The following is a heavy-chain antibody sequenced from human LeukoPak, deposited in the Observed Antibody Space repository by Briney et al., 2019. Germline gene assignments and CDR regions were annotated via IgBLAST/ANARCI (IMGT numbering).Heavy chain of an antibody. CDR3: ARGGLYSNYATYYYYYYMDV. V-gene: IGHV4-34*01. Sequence: SETLSLTCAVYGGSFSGYYWSWIRQPPGKGLEWIGEINHRGSTKYNKSLKSRVTISVDTSKNQFSLKLSSVTAADTAVYYCARGGLYSNYATYYYYYYMDVWGKGTTVTVSS. CDR1: GGSFSGYY. J-gene: IGHJ6*03. CDR2: INHRGST. D-gene: IGHD4-11*01.